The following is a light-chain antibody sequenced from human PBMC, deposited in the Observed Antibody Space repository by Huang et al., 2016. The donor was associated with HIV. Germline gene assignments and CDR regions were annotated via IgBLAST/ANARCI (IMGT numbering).Light chain of an antibody. CDR1: QSVINY. Sequence: EIVLTQSPATLSLSPGERATLSCRASQSVINYLTWYQQKPGQAPRRLIYDASNRAPGTPARFSGTGSGTDFTLTISSLEPEDFAVYYCQQRYRWPPITFGQGTRLEIK. CDR2: DAS. CDR3: QQRYRWPPIT. J-gene: IGKJ5*01. V-gene: IGKV3-11*01.